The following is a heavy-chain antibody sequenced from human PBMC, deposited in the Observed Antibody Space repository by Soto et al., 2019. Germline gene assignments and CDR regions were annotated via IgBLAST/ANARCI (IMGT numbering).Heavy chain of an antibody. CDR1: GGSISTSNYY. CDR2: IYFSGST. D-gene: IGHD3-3*01. CDR3: QRVWRGPARTFDD. J-gene: IGHJ4*02. V-gene: IGHV4-39*07. Sequence: PSWNLSLTCTVSGGSISTSNYYWGWIRQPPGKGLEWIGNIYFSGSTNYNPSLESRVTISLDASKTQFSLKLRSLTTAATAVYYRQRVWRGPARTFDDCGQGHLVTVSP.